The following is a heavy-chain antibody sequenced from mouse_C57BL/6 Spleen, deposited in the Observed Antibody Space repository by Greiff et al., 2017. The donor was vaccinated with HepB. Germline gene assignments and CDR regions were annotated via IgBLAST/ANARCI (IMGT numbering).Heavy chain of an antibody. CDR3: ARARESSGPFAY. V-gene: IGHV1-76*01. Sequence: QVQLQQSGAELVRPGASVKLSCKASGYTFTDYYINWVKQRPGQGLEWIARIYPGSGNTYYNEKFKGKATLTAEKSSSTAYMQLSSLTSEDSAVYICARARESSGPFAYWGQGTLVTVSA. J-gene: IGHJ3*01. CDR2: IYPGSGNT. CDR1: GYTFTDYY. D-gene: IGHD3-2*02.